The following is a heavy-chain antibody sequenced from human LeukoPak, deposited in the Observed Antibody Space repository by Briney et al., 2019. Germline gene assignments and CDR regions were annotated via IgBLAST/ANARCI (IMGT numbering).Heavy chain of an antibody. CDR1: GFTVSNNY. J-gene: IGHJ3*02. V-gene: IGHV3-53*01. Sequence: GGSLRLSCAASGFTVSNNYMTWVRQAPGKGLEWVSVIYGGGGTHYADSVKGRFTISRDSSKNTLYLQMNSLRAEDTAVYYCGSRYCSGGTCDFSFDIRGQGTMVTVS. CDR2: IYGGGGT. CDR3: GSRYCSGGTCDFSFDI. D-gene: IGHD2-15*01.